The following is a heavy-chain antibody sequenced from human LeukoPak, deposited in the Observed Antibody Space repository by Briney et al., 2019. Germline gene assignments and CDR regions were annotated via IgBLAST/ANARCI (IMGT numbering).Heavy chain of an antibody. CDR3: ETALFVVDTSGDSGC. CDR1: GYTLTVLS. J-gene: IGHJ4*02. D-gene: IGHD2-21*01. V-gene: IGHV1-24*01. Sequence: ASVKVSCKVSGYTLTVLSMHWVRQAPGQGLEWLGGFDPEDGETIYEQQFQGRLTITEETSTDTAYTQLSSLRSEDTAVEYCETALFVVDTSGDSGCRGQRALVTVAS. CDR2: FDPEDGET.